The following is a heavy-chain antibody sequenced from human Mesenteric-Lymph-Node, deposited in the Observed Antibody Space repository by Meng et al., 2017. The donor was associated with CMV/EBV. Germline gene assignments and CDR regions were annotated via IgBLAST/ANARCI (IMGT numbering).Heavy chain of an antibody. CDR3: AKAEGDYRVDP. V-gene: IGHV3-23*01. CDR1: GFTFSTYA. J-gene: IGHJ5*02. D-gene: IGHD4-11*01. Sequence: ETLSLTCAASGFTFSTYAMTWVRQAPGKGLEWVSVISSSGGGTHYADSVKGRFTISRDNSKSTLYLQMNSLRAEDTAQYYCAKAEGDYRVDPWGQGTLVTVSS. CDR2: ISSSGGGT.